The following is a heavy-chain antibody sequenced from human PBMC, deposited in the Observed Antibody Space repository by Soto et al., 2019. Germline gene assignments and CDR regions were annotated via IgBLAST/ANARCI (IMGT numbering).Heavy chain of an antibody. J-gene: IGHJ6*02. Sequence: PGESLRLSCAASGFTLSSYGMHWVRQAPGKGLEWVAVISYDGSNKYYADSVKGRFTISRDNSKNTLYLQMNSLRAEDTAVYYCAKWECSSTSCYKDYYYGMDVWGQGTTVTVSS. CDR3: AKWECSSTSCYKDYYYGMDV. V-gene: IGHV3-30*18. CDR1: GFTLSSYG. CDR2: ISYDGSNK. D-gene: IGHD2-2*02.